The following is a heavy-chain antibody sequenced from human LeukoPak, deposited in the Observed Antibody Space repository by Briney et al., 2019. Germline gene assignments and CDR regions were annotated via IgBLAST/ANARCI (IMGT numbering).Heavy chain of an antibody. CDR3: AKGQRDGYIQYFDS. V-gene: IGHV3-23*01. CDR1: GFTFNNYA. Sequence: GGSLRHFCSASGFTFNNYAMSWARQAPGKGLEWVSAISVSGGGAYSADSVKGRFTIPRDNSKSALYLQMNSLRAEDTAAYYCAKGQRDGYIQYFDSWG. CDR2: ISVSGGGA. D-gene: IGHD5-24*01. J-gene: IGHJ4*01.